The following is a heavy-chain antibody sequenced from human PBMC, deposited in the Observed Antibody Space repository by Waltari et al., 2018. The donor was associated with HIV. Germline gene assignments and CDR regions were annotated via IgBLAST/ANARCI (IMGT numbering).Heavy chain of an antibody. Sequence: QVQLQESGPGLVKPSQTLSLTCTVSGGSISSGSYYWSWIRQPAGKGLEWIGRIYTSGSTNYNPSLKSRVTISVDTSKNQFSLKLSSVTAADTAVYYCARGRSDTAMANWFDPWGQGTLVTVSS. CDR2: IYTSGST. D-gene: IGHD5-18*01. CDR1: GGSISSGSYY. V-gene: IGHV4-61*02. J-gene: IGHJ5*02. CDR3: ARGRSDTAMANWFDP.